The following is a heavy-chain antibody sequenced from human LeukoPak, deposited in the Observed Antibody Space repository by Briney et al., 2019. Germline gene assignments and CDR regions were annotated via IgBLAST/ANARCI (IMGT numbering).Heavy chain of an antibody. CDR3: ARWYYYGSGSYPNY. Sequence: GGSLRLSCAASGFTFSSNWMSWVRQAPGKGLEWVANIKQEGSEKYYVDSVKGGFTISRDNTKNSLYLQTNSLRAKQTAVYYCARWYYYGSGSYPNYWGQGTLVTVSS. V-gene: IGHV3-7*01. CDR1: GFTFSSNW. D-gene: IGHD3-10*01. CDR2: IKQEGSEK. J-gene: IGHJ4*02.